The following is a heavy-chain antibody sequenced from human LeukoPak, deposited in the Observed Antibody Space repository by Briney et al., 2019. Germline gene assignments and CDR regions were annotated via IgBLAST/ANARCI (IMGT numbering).Heavy chain of an antibody. V-gene: IGHV3-30-3*01. Sequence: GGSLRLSCAASGFTFSSYAMHWVRQAPGKGLEWVAVISYDGSNKYYADSVKGRFTISRDHSKNTLYLQMNSLRVEDTAVYYCAIDFWSGYSDYWGEGTLVTVSS. CDR2: ISYDGSNK. J-gene: IGHJ4*02. CDR1: GFTFSSYA. D-gene: IGHD3-3*01. CDR3: AIDFWSGYSDY.